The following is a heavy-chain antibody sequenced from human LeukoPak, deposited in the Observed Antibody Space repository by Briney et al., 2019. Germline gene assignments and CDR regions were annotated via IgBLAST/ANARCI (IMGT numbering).Heavy chain of an antibody. V-gene: IGHV3-30*18. J-gene: IGHJ6*02. D-gene: IGHD3-9*01. CDR1: GFTFSSYG. CDR3: AKGVGPLSYYGVDV. Sequence: GGSLRLSCAASGFTFSSYGMHWVRQAPGKGLEWVAVISYDGSNKYYADSVKGRFTISRDNSKNTLYLQMNSLRAEDTAVYYCAKGVGPLSYYGVDVWGQGTTVTVSS. CDR2: ISYDGSNK.